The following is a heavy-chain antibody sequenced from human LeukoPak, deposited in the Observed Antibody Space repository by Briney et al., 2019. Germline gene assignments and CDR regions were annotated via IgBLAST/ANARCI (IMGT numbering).Heavy chain of an antibody. J-gene: IGHJ6*02. V-gene: IGHV3-48*03. CDR1: GFTFSSYE. Sequence: PGGSLRLSCAASGFTFSSYEMNWVRQAPGKGLEWVSYISSSGSTIYYADSVKGRFTIFRDNAKNSLYLQMNSLRAEDTAVYYCARAMAVAGLYYYYGMDVWGQGTTVTVSS. CDR2: ISSSGSTI. D-gene: IGHD6-19*01. CDR3: ARAMAVAGLYYYYGMDV.